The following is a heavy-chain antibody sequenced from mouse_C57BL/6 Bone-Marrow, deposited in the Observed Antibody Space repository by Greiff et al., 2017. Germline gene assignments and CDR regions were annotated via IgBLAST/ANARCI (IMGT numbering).Heavy chain of an antibody. J-gene: IGHJ3*01. V-gene: IGHV1-74*01. Sequence: QVQLQQPGAELVKPGASVKVSCKASGYTFTSYWMHWVKQRPGQGLEWIGRIHPSDSDTNYNQKFKGKATLTVDKSSRTAYMQLSSLTSEDSAVDYCVTTARDWFAYWGQGTLVTVSA. CDR2: IHPSDSDT. D-gene: IGHD1-2*01. CDR3: VTTARDWFAY. CDR1: GYTFTSYW.